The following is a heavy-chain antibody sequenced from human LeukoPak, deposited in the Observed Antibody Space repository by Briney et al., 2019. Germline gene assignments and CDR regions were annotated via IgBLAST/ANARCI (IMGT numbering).Heavy chain of an antibody. CDR3: ARGVGATHFDY. CDR2: AHYGGST. D-gene: IGHD1-26*01. Sequence: SETLSLTCSVSGGSITTYYWTWIRQPPGKGLEWIGYAHYGGSTNYNPSLKSRVTMSEDTSTNQFSLKLSSVTAADTAVYYCARGVGATHFDYWGHGTLVTVSS. CDR1: GGSITTYY. J-gene: IGHJ4*01. V-gene: IGHV4-59*01.